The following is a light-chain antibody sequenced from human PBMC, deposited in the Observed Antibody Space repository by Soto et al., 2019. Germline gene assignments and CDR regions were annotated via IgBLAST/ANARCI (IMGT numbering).Light chain of an antibody. CDR2: RAS. J-gene: IGKJ1*01. V-gene: IGKV3-15*01. Sequence: IVMTQSPDILAVSPWETVNLSCRASQRLSDNLAWYQQKPGQAPRLLIFRASSRASGVPARSSGGCSGTEFTLTISTLQYEDFAVYYGQQYGNWPPWTFGRGTKVDIK. CDR1: QRLSDN. CDR3: QQYGNWPPWT.